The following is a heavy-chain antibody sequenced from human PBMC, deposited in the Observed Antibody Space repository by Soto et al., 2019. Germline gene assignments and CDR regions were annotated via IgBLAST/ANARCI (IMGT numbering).Heavy chain of an antibody. CDR3: ARDIFGGSYDFCH. J-gene: IGHJ4*02. V-gene: IGHV3-66*01. Sequence: EVRLVESGGGLVQPGGSLRLSCAASGFIVSGIFMTWVRQVPGKGPEWVSTLSSDDKTYYADSVRGRFTISRDSSKNTLVLQMYTVRSDATAVYHCARDIFGGSYDFCHGGQGILVTVSS. CDR2: LSSDDKT. D-gene: IGHD3-3*01. CDR1: GFIVSGIF.